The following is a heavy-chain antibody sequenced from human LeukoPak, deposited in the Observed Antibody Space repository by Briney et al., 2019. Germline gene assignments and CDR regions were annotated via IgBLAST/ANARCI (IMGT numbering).Heavy chain of an antibody. CDR3: AREAVAGYGD. J-gene: IGHJ4*02. CDR1: GFTFSGST. D-gene: IGHD6-19*01. V-gene: IGHV3-21*04. CDR2: ISTSSSYI. Sequence: GGSLRLSCAASGFTFSGSTMNWVRQAPGKGLEWVSFISTSSSYIYYADSVRGRFTISRDNAKNPLYLQMNSLRAEDTALYYCAREAVAGYGDWGQGTLVTVSS.